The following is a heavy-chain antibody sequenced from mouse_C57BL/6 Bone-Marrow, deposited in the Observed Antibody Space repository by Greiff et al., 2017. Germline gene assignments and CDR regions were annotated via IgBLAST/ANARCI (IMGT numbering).Heavy chain of an antibody. D-gene: IGHD2-3*01. CDR1: GFTFSSYG. Sequence: EVQGVESGGDLVKPGGSLKLSCAASGFTFSSYGMSWVRQTPDKRLEWVATISSGGSCTYYPDSVKGRFTISRDNAKNTLYLQMSSLKSEDTSMYYCARDGYYAWFAYWGQGTLVTVSA. CDR3: ARDGYYAWFAY. V-gene: IGHV5-6*01. J-gene: IGHJ3*01. CDR2: ISSGGSCT.